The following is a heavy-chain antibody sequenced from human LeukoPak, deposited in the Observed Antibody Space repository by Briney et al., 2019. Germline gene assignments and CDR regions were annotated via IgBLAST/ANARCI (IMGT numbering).Heavy chain of an antibody. V-gene: IGHV3-23*01. CDR1: GFTFSSYA. CDR2: ISGSGGST. D-gene: IGHD4-23*01. J-gene: IGHJ2*01. Sequence: GGSLRLSCAASGFTFSSYAMSWVRQAPGKGLEWVLAISGSGGSTYYADSVKGRFTISRDNSKNTLYLQMNSLRAEDTAVYYCAKAYGGNSAWYFDLWGRGTLVTVSS. CDR3: AKAYGGNSAWYFDL.